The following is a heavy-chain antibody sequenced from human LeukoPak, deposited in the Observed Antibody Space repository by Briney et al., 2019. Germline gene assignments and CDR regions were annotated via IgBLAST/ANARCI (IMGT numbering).Heavy chain of an antibody. J-gene: IGHJ6*02. V-gene: IGHV4-59*01. Sequence: PSETLSLTCTVSGGSISIYSWSWIRQPPGKGLEWIGYVYYSGSTTYNPSLRSRVAVSVDTSKNQFSLKLTSVTAADTAVYYCARDRSGYSGSGSLSYYYNYGLDVWGQGTTVTVSS. D-gene: IGHD3-10*01. CDR3: ARDRSGYSGSGSLSYYYNYGLDV. CDR2: VYYSGST. CDR1: GGSISIYS.